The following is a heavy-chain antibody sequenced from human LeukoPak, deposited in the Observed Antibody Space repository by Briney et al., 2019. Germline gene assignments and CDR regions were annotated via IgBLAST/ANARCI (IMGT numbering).Heavy chain of an antibody. Sequence: KTGGSLRLSCAASGFTFSDYYMSWIRQAPGRGLEWVSYISNSGTTRYYADSVKGRFTISRENAKNSLYLQMNSLRAEGTAVYYCARDQTGITVAATGWFDPWGQGTLVTVSS. CDR3: ARDQTGITVAATGWFDP. CDR1: GFTFSDYY. V-gene: IGHV3-11*04. J-gene: IGHJ5*02. D-gene: IGHD6-19*01. CDR2: ISNSGTTR.